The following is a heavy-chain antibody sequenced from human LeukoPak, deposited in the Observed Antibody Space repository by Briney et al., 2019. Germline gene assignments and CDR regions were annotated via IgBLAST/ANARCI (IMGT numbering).Heavy chain of an antibody. CDR1: GYTLTGYY. CDR3: ARVPRDYDSSGLTFDY. CDR2: INPNSGGT. J-gene: IGHJ4*02. Sequence: ASVKVSCKASGYTLTGYYMHWVRQAPGQGLEWMGWINPNSGGTNYAQKFQGRVTMTRDTSISTAYMELSRLRSDDTAVYYCARVPRDYDSSGLTFDYWGQGTLVTVSS. D-gene: IGHD3-22*01. V-gene: IGHV1-2*02.